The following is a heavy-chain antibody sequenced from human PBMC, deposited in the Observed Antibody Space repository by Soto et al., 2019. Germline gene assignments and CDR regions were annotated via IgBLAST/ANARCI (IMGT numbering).Heavy chain of an antibody. D-gene: IGHD2-15*01. CDR2: VRGDNGHT. J-gene: IGHJ5*02. Sequence: QVQLVQSGAEVKKPGASVKVSCKASGYTFTTHGISWVRQVPGQGLEWMGWVRGDNGHTNYAQSLQGRVTMTTDTSTNTAYMELRSLRSDDTAVYYCAIDLGYCRSGTCSREWFAPWGPGTLVNVSS. V-gene: IGHV1-18*01. CDR3: AIDLGYCRSGTCSREWFAP. CDR1: GYTFTTHG.